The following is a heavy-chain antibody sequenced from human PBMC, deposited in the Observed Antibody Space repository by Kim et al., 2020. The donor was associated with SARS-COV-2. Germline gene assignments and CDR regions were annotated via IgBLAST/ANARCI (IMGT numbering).Heavy chain of an antibody. CDR2: IYSDGSSA. Sequence: GGSLRLSCAASGFTFSSYWLSWVRQAPGKGLMWFSRIYSDGSSASHADSVKGRFTISRDNAKNTLYLQINSLRVDDTAVYYCVRRGAPWAQGTLVTVSS. D-gene: IGHD3-16*01. V-gene: IGHV3-74*01. CDR3: VRRGAP. CDR1: GFTFSSYW. J-gene: IGHJ5*02.